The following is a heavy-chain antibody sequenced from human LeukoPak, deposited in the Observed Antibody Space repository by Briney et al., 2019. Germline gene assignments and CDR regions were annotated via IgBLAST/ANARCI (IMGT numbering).Heavy chain of an antibody. CDR1: GYTFTSYD. J-gene: IGHJ6*03. Sequence: ASVEVSCKASGYTFTSYDINWVRQATGQGLEWMGWMNPNSGNTGYAQKFQGRVTMTRNTSISTAYMELSSLRSEDTAVYYCARAYSSGWYYYMDVWGKGTTVTVSS. CDR2: MNPNSGNT. V-gene: IGHV1-8*01. D-gene: IGHD6-19*01. CDR3: ARAYSSGWYYYMDV.